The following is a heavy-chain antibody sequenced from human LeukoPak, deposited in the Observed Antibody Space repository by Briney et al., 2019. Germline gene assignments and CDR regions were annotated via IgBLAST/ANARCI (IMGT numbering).Heavy chain of an antibody. CDR2: IRRKANSYAT. CDR1: GFTFSGSA. D-gene: IGHD6-13*01. Sequence: PGGSLRLSCAASGFTFSGSAMHWVRQAPGKGLEWIGRIRRKANSYATAYVASVKGRFTISRDDSKNTAYLQMNSLKTEDTAVYYCTRHVDAAPGEQFDPWGQGTLVTVSS. V-gene: IGHV3-73*01. CDR3: TRHVDAAPGEQFDP. J-gene: IGHJ5*02.